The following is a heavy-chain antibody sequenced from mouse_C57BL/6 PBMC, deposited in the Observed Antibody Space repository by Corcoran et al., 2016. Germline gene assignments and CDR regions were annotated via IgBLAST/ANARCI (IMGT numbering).Heavy chain of an antibody. CDR1: GYTFTDYN. V-gene: IGHV1-18*01. D-gene: IGHD2-4*01. CDR2: INPNNGGT. J-gene: IGHJ3*01. CDR3: ARRDYDYGWFAY. Sequence: EVQLQQSGPALVKPGASVKIPCKASGYTFTDYNMDWVKQSHGKSLEWIGDINPNNGGTIYNQKFKGKATLTVDKSSSTAYMELRSLTSEDTAVYYCARRDYDYGWFAYWGQGTLVTVSA.